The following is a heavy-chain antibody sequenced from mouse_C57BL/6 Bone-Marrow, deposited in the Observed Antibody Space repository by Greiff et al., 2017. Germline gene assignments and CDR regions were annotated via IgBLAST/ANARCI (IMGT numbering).Heavy chain of an antibody. CDR1: GFTFSSYG. J-gene: IGHJ1*03. D-gene: IGHD3-3*01. CDR3: ARRGDGRDWYFDV. CDR2: ISSGGSYT. Sequence: EVHLVASGGDLVKPGGSLKLSCAASGFTFSSYGMSWVRQTPDKRLEWVATISSGGSYTSYPDSVKGRFTISRDNAKNTLYLQISSLKSEDTAMFYCARRGDGRDWYFDVWGTGTTVTGSS. V-gene: IGHV5-6*01.